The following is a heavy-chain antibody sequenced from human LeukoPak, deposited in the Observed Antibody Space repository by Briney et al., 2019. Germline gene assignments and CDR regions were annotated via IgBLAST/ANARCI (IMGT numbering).Heavy chain of an antibody. D-gene: IGHD3-9*01. CDR1: GGSFRGYY. V-gene: IGHV4-34*01. J-gene: IGHJ4*02. CDR3: AASDVLRYFRRYFDY. CDR2: INHSGST. Sequence: SETLSLTCAVYGGSFRGYYWSWIRQPPGKGLEWIGEINHSGSTNYNPSLKSRVTISVDTSKNQFSLKLSSVTAADTAVYYCAASDVLRYFRRYFDYWGQGTLVTVSS.